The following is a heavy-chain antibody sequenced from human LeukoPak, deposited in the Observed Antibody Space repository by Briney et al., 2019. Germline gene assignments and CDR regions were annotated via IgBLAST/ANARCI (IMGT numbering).Heavy chain of an antibody. J-gene: IGHJ4*02. CDR1: GFTVSSNY. Sequence: GGSLRLSCVASGFTVSSNYMSWIRQAPGKGLEWVSVIYSGSTTYYAESVKGRFTISRNTSKNTLYLQMNSLRADDTAVYYCARDRRSGWYVYDYWGQGTLVTVSS. D-gene: IGHD6-19*01. V-gene: IGHV3-53*01. CDR2: IYSGSTT. CDR3: ARDRRSGWYVYDY.